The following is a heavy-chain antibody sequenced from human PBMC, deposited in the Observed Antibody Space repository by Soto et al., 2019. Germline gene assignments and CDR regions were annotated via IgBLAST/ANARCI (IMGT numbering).Heavy chain of an antibody. CDR3: AHSRDGYNYNWFDP. D-gene: IGHD5-12*01. CDR1: GFSLSTSGVG. V-gene: IGHV2-5*02. Sequence: QITLKESGPTLVKPTQTLTLTCTFSGFSLSTSGVGVGWIRQPPGKALEWLALIYWDDDKRYSPSLKSRLTITKDTSKHQVVLTMTNMDPVDTATYYCAHSRDGYNYNWFDPWGQGTLVTVSS. CDR2: IYWDDDK. J-gene: IGHJ5*02.